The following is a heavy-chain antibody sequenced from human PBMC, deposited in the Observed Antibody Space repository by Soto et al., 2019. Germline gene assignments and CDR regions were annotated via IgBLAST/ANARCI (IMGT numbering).Heavy chain of an antibody. J-gene: IGHJ4*02. CDR2: INWDGTGT. V-gene: IGHV3-43*01. CDR1: GVTFYDYT. CDR3: AKGLYSSSSPLDL. D-gene: IGHD6-6*01. Sequence: RXLSGAGSGVTFYDYTMHWVLQAPGKGLEWVSLINWDGTGTYYGDSVKGRFTISRDNNKNSLYLQMNSLRTEDTALYHCAKGLYSSSSPLDLWGQGTLVTVSS.